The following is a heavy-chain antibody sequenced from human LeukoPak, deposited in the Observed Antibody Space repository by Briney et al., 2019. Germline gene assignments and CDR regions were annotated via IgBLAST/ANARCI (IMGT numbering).Heavy chain of an antibody. CDR1: GYSISSGYY. Sequence: PSETLSLTCAVSGYSISSGYYCGWIRQPPGKGLEWIGSIYHSGSTYYNPSLKSRVTISVDTSKNQFSLKLSSVTAADTAVYYCARGTYDFWSGYYSYWGQGTLATVSS. V-gene: IGHV4-38-2*01. CDR2: IYHSGST. D-gene: IGHD3-3*01. CDR3: ARGTYDFWSGYYSY. J-gene: IGHJ4*02.